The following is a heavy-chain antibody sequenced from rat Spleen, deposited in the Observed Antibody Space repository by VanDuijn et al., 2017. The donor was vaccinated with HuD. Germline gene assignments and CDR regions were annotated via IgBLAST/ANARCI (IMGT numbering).Heavy chain of an antibody. D-gene: IGHD1-7*01. CDR3: SRPGYGYPFVY. Sequence: EVQLVESGGDFVQPGRSLKLSCAASGFTFSDYNMAWVRQAPKRGLEWVAGIGYDGSGTYYRDSVKGRFTISRDNAKSTLYLQMDSLRSEDTATYYCSRPGYGYPFVYWGQGTLVTVSS. V-gene: IGHV5-7*01. J-gene: IGHJ3*01. CDR1: GFTFSDYN. CDR2: IGYDGSGT.